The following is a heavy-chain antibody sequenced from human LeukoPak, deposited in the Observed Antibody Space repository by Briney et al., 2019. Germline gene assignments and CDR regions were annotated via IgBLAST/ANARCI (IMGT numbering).Heavy chain of an antibody. Sequence: ASVKVSCKASGYTFTSYAMHWVRQAPGQRLEWMGWINAGNGNTGYAQKFQGRVTITRNTSISTAYMELSSLRSEDTAVYYCARDYGSGSYSFDYWGQGTLVTVSS. CDR2: INAGNGNT. J-gene: IGHJ4*02. CDR3: ARDYGSGSYSFDY. CDR1: GYTFTSYA. V-gene: IGHV1-3*01. D-gene: IGHD3-10*01.